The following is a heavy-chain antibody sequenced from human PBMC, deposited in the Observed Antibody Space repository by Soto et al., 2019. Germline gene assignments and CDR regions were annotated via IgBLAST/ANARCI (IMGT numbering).Heavy chain of an antibody. J-gene: IGHJ6*02. Sequence: QVQLVESGGGVVQPGRSLRLSCAASGFTFSSYGMHWVRQAPGKGLEWVAVISHDGSNKYFADSVKGRFTISRDNSQNELVLQMNRLRAEDKAVYYCAKHFLAVAGYFHGMDVWGQGTRGTVSS. V-gene: IGHV3-30*18. CDR1: GFTFSSYG. CDR2: ISHDGSNK. D-gene: IGHD6-19*01. CDR3: AKHFLAVAGYFHGMDV.